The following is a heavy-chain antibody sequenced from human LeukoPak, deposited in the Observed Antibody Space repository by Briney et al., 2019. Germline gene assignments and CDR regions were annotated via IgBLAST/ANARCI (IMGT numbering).Heavy chain of an antibody. J-gene: IGHJ5*02. CDR1: GGSISSSAYY. CDR3: AGHLSDSGGSWFDP. V-gene: IGHV4-39*01. Sequence: SETLSLTCTVSGGSISSSAYYWGWIRQPPGKGLEWIGSSYYTGSIYYTPSLKSQATILIDMSKNQLSLKLSSVTAADTAVYYCAGHLSDSGGSWFDPWGQGTLVTVSS. D-gene: IGHD2-15*01. CDR2: SYYTGSI.